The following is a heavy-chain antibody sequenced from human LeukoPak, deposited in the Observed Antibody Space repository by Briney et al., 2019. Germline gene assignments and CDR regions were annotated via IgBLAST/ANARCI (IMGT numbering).Heavy chain of an antibody. CDR1: GFTFSSYW. V-gene: IGHV3-7*03. CDR3: AKDERIKQLGYFDY. D-gene: IGHD6-6*01. J-gene: IGHJ4*02. Sequence: GGSLRLSCAASGFTFSSYWMSWVRQAPGKGLEWVANIKQDGSEKYYVDSVKGRFTISRDNSKNTLYLQMNSLRAEDTAVYYCAKDERIKQLGYFDYWGQGTLVTVSS. CDR2: IKQDGSEK.